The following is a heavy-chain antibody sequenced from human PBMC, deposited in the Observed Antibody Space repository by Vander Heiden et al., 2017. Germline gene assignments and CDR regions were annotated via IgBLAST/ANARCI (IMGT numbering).Heavy chain of an antibody. CDR3: ARARDGYLADYFDY. CDR1: GDFLRYNYFY. D-gene: IGHD5-12*01. V-gene: IGHV4-39*01. CDR2: IYYSGTA. J-gene: IGHJ4*02. Sequence: LQLQASGPGLVKPSETLYLTRQVSGDFLRYNYFYWGWLRQPPGKGLEWIGNIYYSGTAFYNPSLKSRVTISVDTPTNQFSRRLRSVTAADTAVYYCARARDGYLADYFDYWCQGSLVTVSS.